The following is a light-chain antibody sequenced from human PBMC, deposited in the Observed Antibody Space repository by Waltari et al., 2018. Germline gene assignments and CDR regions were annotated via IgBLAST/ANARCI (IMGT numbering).Light chain of an antibody. CDR3: QQLNSYPPL. CDR1: QGISSY. Sequence: DIQLTQSPSFLSASVGDRVTITCRASQGISSYLAWYQQKPGKTPKLLIYAASNLQSGVPSRFVGSGSGTEFTLTISRLQPEYFATYYCQQLNSYPPLFGQGTRLEIK. V-gene: IGKV1-9*01. J-gene: IGKJ5*01. CDR2: AAS.